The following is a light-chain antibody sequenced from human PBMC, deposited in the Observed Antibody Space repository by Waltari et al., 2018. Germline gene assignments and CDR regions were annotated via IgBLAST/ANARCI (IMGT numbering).Light chain of an antibody. Sequence: EIVLTQSRGTLSLSPGESASLSCRASQSLGNTYLAWYQQKPGQAPRLLIFDASTRATGIPDRFSGSGSGTDFTLTISRLEPEDFAVYFCQKYGRTPRPFGGGTKVEI. CDR1: QSLGNTY. J-gene: IGKJ4*01. CDR2: DAS. V-gene: IGKV3-20*01. CDR3: QKYGRTPRP.